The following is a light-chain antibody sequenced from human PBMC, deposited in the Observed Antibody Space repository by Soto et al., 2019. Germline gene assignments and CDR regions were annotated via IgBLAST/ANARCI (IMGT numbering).Light chain of an antibody. J-gene: IGLJ2*01. CDR2: LNSDGSH. V-gene: IGLV4-69*01. CDR3: QTWGTGIHVV. Sequence: QLVLTQSPSASASLGASVRLTCTLSSGHSRDAIAWHQQQPEKGPRYLMKLNSDGSHSKGDGTPDRFSGSSSGAERYLTISSLQSEDEADYYCQTWGTGIHVVFGGGTKLTVL. CDR1: SGHSRDA.